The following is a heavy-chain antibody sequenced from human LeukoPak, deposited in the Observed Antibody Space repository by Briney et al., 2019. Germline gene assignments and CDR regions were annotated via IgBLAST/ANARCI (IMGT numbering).Heavy chain of an antibody. J-gene: IGHJ4*02. CDR1: GFTFTSYG. CDR2: IWSDGTNK. CDR3: AKDIERGFDYTNSLDY. D-gene: IGHD4-11*01. Sequence: PGKSLRLSCAASGFTFTSYGMHWVRQAPGKGLGWVAVIWSDGTNKYYADSVKGRFAISRDDSNNMVYLQMNSLRVEDTAVYYCAKDIERGFDYTNSLDYWGQGTLVTVSS. V-gene: IGHV3-33*06.